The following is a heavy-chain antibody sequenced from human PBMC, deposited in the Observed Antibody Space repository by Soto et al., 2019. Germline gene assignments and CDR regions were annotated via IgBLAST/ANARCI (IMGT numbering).Heavy chain of an antibody. CDR3: ARDDVEQIPKNYYYYGMDV. V-gene: IGHV3-21*01. Sequence: GGSLRLSCAASGFTFSSYSMNWVRQAPGKGLEWVSSISSSSSYIYYADSVKGRFTISRDNAKNSLYLQMNSLRAEDTAVYYSARDDVEQIPKNYYYYGMDVWGQGTTVTVSS. CDR2: ISSSSSYI. D-gene: IGHD3-10*02. CDR1: GFTFSSYS. J-gene: IGHJ6*02.